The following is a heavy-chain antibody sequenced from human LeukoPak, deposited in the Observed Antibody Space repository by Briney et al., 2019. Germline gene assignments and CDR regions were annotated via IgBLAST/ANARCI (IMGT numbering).Heavy chain of an antibody. CDR2: MNEDGSRR. CDR3: AREIPGAASAFDY. V-gene: IGHV3-7*03. D-gene: IGHD6-25*01. CDR1: ELNFRSFW. J-gene: IGHJ4*02. Sequence: GGSMRLSCVASELNFRSFWMSWVRQAPGKGLEWVANMNEDGSRRYYANTVKGRFTISRDNAKNSLYVQMHSLRVEDTAVYYCAREIPGAASAFDYWGQGALVTVSS.